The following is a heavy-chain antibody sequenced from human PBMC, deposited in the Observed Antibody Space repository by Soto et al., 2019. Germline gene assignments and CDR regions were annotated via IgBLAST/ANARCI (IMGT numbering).Heavy chain of an antibody. CDR3: AGRGGHDYNY. CDR2: INPDGNVG. J-gene: IGHJ4*02. V-gene: IGHV3-7*03. D-gene: IGHD4-4*01. Sequence: EVQLLGSGGGLVQPGGSLRLSCVGSGFTFSTYWMNWVRQAPGKGLEWVANINPDGNVGTYVDSVRGRFTTSRENRKKSPDPEMNRPGGGEHAVYFLAGRGGHDYNYWGQGIMVTVSS. CDR1: GFTFSTYW.